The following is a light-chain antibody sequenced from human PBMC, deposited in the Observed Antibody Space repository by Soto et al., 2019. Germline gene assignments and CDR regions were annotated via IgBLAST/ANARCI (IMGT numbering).Light chain of an antibody. V-gene: IGLV1-51*01. CDR1: SSSIGKNY. CDR3: AAWDGSPRELL. CDR2: DTN. J-gene: IGLJ2*01. Sequence: QSVLTQPPSVSAAPGQKVTISCSGSSSSIGKNYVSWYQQFPGTAPKLLIVDTNKRPSGIPDRFSGSKSGTSATLAITGLQTGDEADYYCAAWDGSPRELLFGGGTKPTVL.